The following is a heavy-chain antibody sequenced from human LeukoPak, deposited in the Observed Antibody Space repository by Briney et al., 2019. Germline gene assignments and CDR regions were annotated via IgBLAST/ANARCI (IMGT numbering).Heavy chain of an antibody. D-gene: IGHD3-9*01. CDR3: ARETGLTAWFDT. CDR2: IYTSGST. Sequence: SETLSLTCTVSGGSISRYYWSWVRQPPGKGLGWVGYIYTSGSTNYNPSLKSRVTISVDTSNNQSSLKLRSVTAADTAVYYCARETGLTAWFDTWGQGTLVTVSS. CDR1: GGSISRYY. J-gene: IGHJ5*02. V-gene: IGHV4-4*09.